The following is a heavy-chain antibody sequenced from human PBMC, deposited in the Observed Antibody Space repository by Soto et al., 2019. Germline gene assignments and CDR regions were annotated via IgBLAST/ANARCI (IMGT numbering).Heavy chain of an antibody. D-gene: IGHD3-10*01. CDR3: ARGFGRFNY. CDR2: IDGSGATK. V-gene: IGHV3-48*03. J-gene: IGHJ4*02. CDR1: GFTFNDFE. Sequence: EVQLLESGGGLVQPGGSLRLSCGVSGFTFNDFEMNWVRQAPGKGPEWLAYIDGSGATKKYADSVRGRFTISRDNPNNSLVPQMSSLRAADTASYYCARGFGRFNYWGQGTLVSVSS.